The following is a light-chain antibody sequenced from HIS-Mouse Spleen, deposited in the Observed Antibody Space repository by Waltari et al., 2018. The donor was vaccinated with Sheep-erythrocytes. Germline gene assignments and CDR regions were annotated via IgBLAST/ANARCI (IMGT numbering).Light chain of an antibody. CDR2: DVS. CDR3: CSYAGSYNHV. V-gene: IGLV2-11*01. J-gene: IGLJ1*01. CDR1: SSDVARYNE. Sequence: QSALTQPRSVSGSPGQSVTISCTGTSSDVARYNEASCYQQHPGKAPKLMIYDVSKRPSGVPDRFSGSKSGNTASLTISGLQAEDEADYYCCSYAGSYNHVFATGTKVTVL.